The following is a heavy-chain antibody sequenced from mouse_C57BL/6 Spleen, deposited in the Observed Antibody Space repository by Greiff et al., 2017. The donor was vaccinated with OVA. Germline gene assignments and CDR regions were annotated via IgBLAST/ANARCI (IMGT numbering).Heavy chain of an antibody. D-gene: IGHD2-1*01. Sequence: VKLQQPGAELVKPGASVKLSCKASGYTFTSYWMQWVKQRPGQGLEWIGEIDPSDSYTNYNQKFKGKATLTVDTSSSTAYMQRSSLTSEDSAVYYCARGEGVYYGNSWFAYWGQGTLVTVSA. CDR3: ARGEGVYYGNSWFAY. V-gene: IGHV1-50*01. CDR1: GYTFTSYW. J-gene: IGHJ3*01. CDR2: IDPSDSYT.